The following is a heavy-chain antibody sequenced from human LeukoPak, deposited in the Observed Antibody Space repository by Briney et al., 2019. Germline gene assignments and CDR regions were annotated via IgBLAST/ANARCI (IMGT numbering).Heavy chain of an antibody. CDR1: GFTFSSYG. CDR3: AKDLIAAADYFDY. Sequence: PGGSLRLSCAASGFTFSSYGMHWVRQALGRGLEGVAVISYDGSNKYYADSVKGRFTISRDNSKNTLYLQMNSLRAEDTAVYYCAKDLIAAADYFDYWGQGTLVTVSS. CDR2: ISYDGSNK. J-gene: IGHJ4*02. V-gene: IGHV3-30*18. D-gene: IGHD6-13*01.